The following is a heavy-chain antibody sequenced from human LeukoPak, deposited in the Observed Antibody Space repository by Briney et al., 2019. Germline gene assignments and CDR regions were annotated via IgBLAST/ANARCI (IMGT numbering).Heavy chain of an antibody. CDR1: GGSISSSSYY. Sequence: SETLSLTCTVSGGSISSSSYYWGWIRQPPGKGLEWIGSIYYSGSTYYNPSLKSRVTISVDTSKNQFSLKLSSVTAADTAVYYCALTYYGSGSYLNDYWGQGTLVTVSS. J-gene: IGHJ4*02. CDR3: ALTYYGSGSYLNDY. V-gene: IGHV4-39*01. CDR2: IYYSGST. D-gene: IGHD3-10*01.